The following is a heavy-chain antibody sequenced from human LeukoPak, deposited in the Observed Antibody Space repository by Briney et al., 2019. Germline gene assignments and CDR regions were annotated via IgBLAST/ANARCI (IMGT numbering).Heavy chain of an antibody. D-gene: IGHD3-10*01. Sequence: PSETLSLTRTVSSGSISSYYWSWIRQPPGKGLEWIGYIYYSGSTNYNPSLKSRVTISVDTSKNQFSLKLSSVTAADTAVYYCARDYGSGAFDIWGQGTMVTVSS. CDR3: ARDYGSGAFDI. CDR2: IYYSGST. J-gene: IGHJ3*02. CDR1: SGSISSYY. V-gene: IGHV4-59*01.